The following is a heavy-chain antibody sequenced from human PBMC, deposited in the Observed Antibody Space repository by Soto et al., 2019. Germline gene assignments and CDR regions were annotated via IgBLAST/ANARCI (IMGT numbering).Heavy chain of an antibody. Sequence: EVQLVESVGGLVQPGGSLRLSCAASGLTFSSYWMHWVRQAPGKGLVWVSRINSDGSSTTYADSVKGRFTISRDNAKNSSDPKNDTLRALDTAVYYCALSYTFTTDYWGQGTLVTVSS. D-gene: IGHD3-16*01. CDR1: GLTFSSYW. CDR2: INSDGSST. J-gene: IGHJ4*02. CDR3: ALSYTFTTDY. V-gene: IGHV3-74*01.